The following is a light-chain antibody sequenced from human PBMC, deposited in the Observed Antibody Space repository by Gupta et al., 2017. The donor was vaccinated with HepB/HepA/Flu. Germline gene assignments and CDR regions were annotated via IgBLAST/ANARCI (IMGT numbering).Light chain of an antibody. Sequence: IAITRTPLSLRVTPGEPASLSCRSSQSLLHSDDGNTYLDWYRQKPGQSPQLLIFTSSYRASGVPDRFSGSGSGTDFTLKISRVEAEDVGVYYCRQRITFPWTFGQGTKVEIK. J-gene: IGKJ1*01. CDR3: RQRITFPWT. V-gene: IGKV2-40*01. CDR2: TSS. CDR1: QSLLHSDDGNTY.